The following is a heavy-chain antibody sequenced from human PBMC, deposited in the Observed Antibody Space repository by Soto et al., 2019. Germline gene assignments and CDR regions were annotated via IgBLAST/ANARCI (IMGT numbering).Heavy chain of an antibody. CDR3: ARLPSKSPVTTGFIDACYI. Sequence: EVQLVESGGGLVKPGGSLRLSCAASGFTFSSYSMNWVRQAPGKGLEWVSSISSSSSYIYYADSVKGRFTISRDNAKNSLSLQMNSLRAEDTAVYYCARLPSKSPVTTGFIDACYICGHGTIVTFSS. CDR2: ISSSSSYI. V-gene: IGHV3-21*01. CDR1: GFTFSSYS. D-gene: IGHD4-17*01. J-gene: IGHJ3*02.